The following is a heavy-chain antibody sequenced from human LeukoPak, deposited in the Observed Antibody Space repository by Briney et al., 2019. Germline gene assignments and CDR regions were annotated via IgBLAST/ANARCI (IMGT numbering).Heavy chain of an antibody. V-gene: IGHV3-48*02. D-gene: IGHD2-21*01. J-gene: IGHJ6*01. CDR3: ARHGAASLYSFGMDV. CDR1: GFTFSSYS. Sequence: PGGSLRLSCAASGFTFSSYSINWVRQAPGKGLEWVSYISSSSRTIYYADSVKGRFTTSRDNAKNSLCLQMNSLRDEDTAVCYCARHGAASLYSFGMDVCGQGTTVTVSS. CDR2: ISSSSRTI.